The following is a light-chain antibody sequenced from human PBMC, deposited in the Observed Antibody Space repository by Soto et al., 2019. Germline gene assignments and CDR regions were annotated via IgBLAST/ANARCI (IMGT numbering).Light chain of an antibody. CDR3: SSYTSSSTLLYV. CDR2: DVS. Sequence: QSALTQPASVSGSPGQSITISCTGISSDVGGYNYVSWYQQHPGRAPKLMIYDVSNRPSGVSNRFSGSKSGNTASLTISGLQAECEADYYCSSYTSSSTLLYVFGTGTKVTVL. J-gene: IGLJ1*01. CDR1: SSDVGGYNY. V-gene: IGLV2-14*01.